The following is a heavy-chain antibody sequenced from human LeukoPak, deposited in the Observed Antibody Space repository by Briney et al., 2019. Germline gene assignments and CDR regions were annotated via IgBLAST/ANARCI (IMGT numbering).Heavy chain of an antibody. CDR1: GDSISSGSYY. CDR2: IYTSGST. Sequence: PSQTLSLTCTVSGDSISSGSYYWSWIRQPAGKGLEWIGRIYTSGSTNYNPSLKSRVTISVDTSKNQFSLKLSSVTAADTAVYYCARVGYCSSTSCLGAYFDYWGRGTLVTVSS. D-gene: IGHD2-2*03. J-gene: IGHJ4*02. CDR3: ARVGYCSSTSCLGAYFDY. V-gene: IGHV4-61*02.